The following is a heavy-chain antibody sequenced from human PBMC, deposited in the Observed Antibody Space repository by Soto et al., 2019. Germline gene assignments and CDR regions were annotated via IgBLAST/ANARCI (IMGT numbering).Heavy chain of an antibody. CDR1: GYTFTSYD. CDR2: MNPNSGNT. D-gene: IGHD3-9*01. J-gene: IGHJ6*02. V-gene: IGHV1-8*01. Sequence: QVQLVQSGAEVKKPGASVKVSCKASGYTFTSYDINWVRQATGQGLEWMGWMNPNSGNTGYAQKFQGRVTMTRTTSISTAYMELSSLRSEDTAVYYCARGGYDILTGYYNRYYYYGMDVWGQGTTVTVSS. CDR3: ARGGYDILTGYYNRYYYYGMDV.